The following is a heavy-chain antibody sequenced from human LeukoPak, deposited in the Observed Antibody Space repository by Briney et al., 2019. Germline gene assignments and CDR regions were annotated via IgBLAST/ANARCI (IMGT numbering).Heavy chain of an antibody. Sequence: SETLSLTGAVYGGSFSGYYWSWIRQPPGKGLEWIGEINHSGSTNYNPSLKSRVTISVDTSKNQFSLKLSSVTAADTAVYYCARGRGYVLRFLEWLCYFDYWGQGTLVTVSS. CDR3: ARGRGYVLRFLEWLCYFDY. CDR2: INHSGST. D-gene: IGHD3-3*01. CDR1: GGSFSGYY. V-gene: IGHV4-34*01. J-gene: IGHJ4*02.